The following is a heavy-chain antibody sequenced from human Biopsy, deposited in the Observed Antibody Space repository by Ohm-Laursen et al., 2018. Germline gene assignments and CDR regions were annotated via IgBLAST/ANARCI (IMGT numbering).Heavy chain of an antibody. CDR3: ARHAPSYSGSYWRYFDL. J-gene: IGHJ2*01. Sequence: SETLSLTCTVSGGSISSYYWSWIRQPPWKGLEWNGYIYYTGSTNYSPSLKSRVTISVDTSMNHLSLRLTSVTAADTAVYYCARHAPSYSGSYWRYFDLWGRGTLVTVSS. CDR1: GGSISSYY. CDR2: IYYTGST. V-gene: IGHV4-59*08. D-gene: IGHD1-26*01.